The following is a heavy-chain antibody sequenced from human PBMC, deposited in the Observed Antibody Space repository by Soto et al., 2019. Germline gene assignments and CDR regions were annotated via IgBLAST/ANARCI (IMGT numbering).Heavy chain of an antibody. J-gene: IGHJ5*02. V-gene: IGHV3-30*18. D-gene: IGHD3-9*01. Sequence: GGSLRLSCAASGFTFSNYGMHWVRQAPGKGLEWVAVISYDGNNTYYADSVKGRFTISRDNSKNTLFLQMNSLGADDTAVYYCAKDPILTTPPSFDPWGQGTLVTVSS. CDR2: ISYDGNNT. CDR1: GFTFSNYG. CDR3: AKDPILTTPPSFDP.